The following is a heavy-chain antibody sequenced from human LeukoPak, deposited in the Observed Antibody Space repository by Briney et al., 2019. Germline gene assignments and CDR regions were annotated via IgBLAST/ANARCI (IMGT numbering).Heavy chain of an antibody. V-gene: IGHV3-33*01. CDR2: SNK. J-gene: IGHJ6*02. Sequence: SNKYYADSVKRRFTISRDNSKNTLYLQMNSLRAEDTAVYYCARGIEMATTSGYYYYGMDVWGQGTTVTVSS. D-gene: IGHD5-24*01. CDR3: ARGIEMATTSGYYYYGMDV.